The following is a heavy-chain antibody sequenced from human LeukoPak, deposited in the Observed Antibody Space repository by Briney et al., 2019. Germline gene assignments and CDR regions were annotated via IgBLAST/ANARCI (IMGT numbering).Heavy chain of an antibody. CDR2: ISSGSGGL. CDR3: ARDANEYSSSPDV. CDR1: GFAFSSYS. Sequence: PGGSLRLSCAASGFAFSSYSMNWVRQAPGKGLEWVSYISSGSGGLKYYADSVKGRFTISRDNAKISLYLQMNSLRAEDTGVYYCARDANEYSSSPDVWGKGVTVTVSS. V-gene: IGHV3-48*01. J-gene: IGHJ6*04. D-gene: IGHD6-6*01.